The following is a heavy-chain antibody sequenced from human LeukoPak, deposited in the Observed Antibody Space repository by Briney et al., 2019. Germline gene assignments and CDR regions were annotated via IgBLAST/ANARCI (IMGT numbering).Heavy chain of an antibody. D-gene: IGHD6-6*01. Sequence: SETLSLTCAVSGGSISSSNWWSWVRQPPGKGLEWIGEIYHSGSTNYNPSLKSRVTISVDKSKNQFSLKLSSVTAADTAVYYCARVGSSSFKGGFDYWGQGTLVTVSS. V-gene: IGHV4-4*02. J-gene: IGHJ4*02. CDR3: ARVGSSSFKGGFDY. CDR2: IYHSGST. CDR1: GGSISSSNW.